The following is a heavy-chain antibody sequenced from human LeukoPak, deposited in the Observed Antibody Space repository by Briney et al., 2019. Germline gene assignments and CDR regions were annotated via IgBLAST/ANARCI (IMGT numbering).Heavy chain of an antibody. J-gene: IGHJ4*02. CDR2: IGGSGGST. Sequence: GGSLRLSCAASGFTFSSYAMSWVRQAPGKGLEWVSAIGGSGGSTYYADSVKGRFTISRDNSKNTLYLQMNSLRAEDTAVYYCARDIVVVPAAMMSGVDYWGQGTLVTVSS. CDR1: GFTFSSYA. D-gene: IGHD2-2*01. CDR3: ARDIVVVPAAMMSGVDY. V-gene: IGHV3-23*01.